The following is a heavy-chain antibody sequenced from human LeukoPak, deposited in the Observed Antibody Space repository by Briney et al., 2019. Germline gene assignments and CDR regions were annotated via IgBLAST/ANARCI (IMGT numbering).Heavy chain of an antibody. Sequence: GGSLRLSCAASGFTFSSYGMHWVRQAPGKGLEWVAVISYDGSNKYYADSVKGRFTISRDNSKNTLYLQMNRLRAEDTAVYYCAKTPKSIAAAGTTDYWGQGTLVTVTS. D-gene: IGHD6-13*01. J-gene: IGHJ4*02. V-gene: IGHV3-30*18. CDR3: AKTPKSIAAAGTTDY. CDR1: GFTFSSYG. CDR2: ISYDGSNK.